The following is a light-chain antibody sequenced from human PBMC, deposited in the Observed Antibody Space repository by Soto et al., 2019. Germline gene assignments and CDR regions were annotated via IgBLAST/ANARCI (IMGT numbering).Light chain of an antibody. V-gene: IGKV3-20*01. Sequence: EIVLTQSPGTLSLSPGERATLSCRASQSLSGGYLAWFQQKPGQTPRLLIYSASNRATGIPDRFSGSGSGTDFTLTISRLEPEDFVVYYXXQNGSLPITFGQGTRLEIK. CDR1: QSLSGGY. CDR3: XQNGSLPIT. J-gene: IGKJ5*01. CDR2: SAS.